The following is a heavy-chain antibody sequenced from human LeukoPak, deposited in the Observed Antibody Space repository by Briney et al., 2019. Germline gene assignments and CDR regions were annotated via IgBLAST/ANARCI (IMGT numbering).Heavy chain of an antibody. V-gene: IGHV3-74*01. Sequence: GGSLRLSCAASGFTFSSYWMHWVRQAPGKGLVWVSRINSDGSSTSYADSVKGRFTISRDNAKNSLFLQMNSLRAEDTAVYYCATEDFWRMDVWGQGTTVTVSS. CDR2: INSDGSST. CDR3: ATEDFWRMDV. CDR1: GFTFSSYW. D-gene: IGHD3-3*01. J-gene: IGHJ6*02.